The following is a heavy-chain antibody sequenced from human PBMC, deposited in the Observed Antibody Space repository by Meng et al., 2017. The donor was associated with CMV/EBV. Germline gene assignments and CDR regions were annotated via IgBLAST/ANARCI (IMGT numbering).Heavy chain of an antibody. CDR1: GGSISSGGYY. D-gene: IGHD1-26*01. V-gene: IGHV4-61*08. J-gene: IGHJ6*02. CDR2: IYYSGST. Sequence: SETLSLTCTVSGGSISSGGYYWSWIRQPPGKGLEWIGYIYYSGSTNYNPSLKSRVTISVDTSKNQFSLKLSSVTAADTAVYYCARSAGTRYYYYGMDVWGQGTTVTVSS. CDR3: ARSAGTRYYYYGMDV.